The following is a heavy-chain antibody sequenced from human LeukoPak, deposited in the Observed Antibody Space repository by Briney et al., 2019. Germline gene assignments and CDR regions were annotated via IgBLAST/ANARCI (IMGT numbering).Heavy chain of an antibody. CDR1: GFNFSDSY. V-gene: IGHV3-11*01. D-gene: IGHD6-6*01. CDR2: ISSRSYST. Sequence: PGGSLRLSCAAAGFNFSDSYMSWIRQAPGKGLEWVSYISSRSYSTYYAASVKGRFTISRDNTQHSLFLHMNSLRAEDTAVYYCARGKRSFDYWGQGTLVTVSS. CDR3: ARGKRSFDY. J-gene: IGHJ4*02.